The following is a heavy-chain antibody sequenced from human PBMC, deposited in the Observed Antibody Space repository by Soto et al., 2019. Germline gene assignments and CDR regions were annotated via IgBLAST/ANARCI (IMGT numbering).Heavy chain of an antibody. Sequence: GGSLRLSCAASGFTFDDYAMHWVRQAPGKGLEWVSGISWNSGSIGYADSVKGRFTISRDNAKNSLYLQMNSLRAEDTALYYCAKADGSGSGSYYYYYMDVWGKGTTVTVSS. CDR2: ISWNSGSI. CDR1: GFTFDDYA. J-gene: IGHJ6*03. CDR3: AKADGSGSGSYYYYYMDV. D-gene: IGHD3-10*01. V-gene: IGHV3-9*01.